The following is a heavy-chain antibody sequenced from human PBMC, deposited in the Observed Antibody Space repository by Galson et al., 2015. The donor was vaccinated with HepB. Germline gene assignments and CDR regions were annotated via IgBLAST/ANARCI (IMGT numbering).Heavy chain of an antibody. D-gene: IGHD7-27*01. CDR1: GGSISSYY. V-gene: IGHV4-59*01. Sequence: SETLSLTCTVSGGSISSYYWSWIRQPPGKGLEWIGYIYYSGSTNYNPSLKSRVTISVDTSKNQFSLKLSSVTAADTAVYYCARVNWGRVKYYFDYWGQGTLVTVSS. CDR2: IYYSGST. J-gene: IGHJ4*02. CDR3: ARVNWGRVKYYFDY.